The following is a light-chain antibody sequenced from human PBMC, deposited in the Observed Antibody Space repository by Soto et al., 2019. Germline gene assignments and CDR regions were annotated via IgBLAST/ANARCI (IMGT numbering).Light chain of an antibody. J-gene: IGKJ1*01. CDR3: QQFVSSVT. CDR2: GAS. V-gene: IGKV3-20*01. Sequence: EIVLTQSPGSLSLSPGERATLSCRASQSVDSSFFAWYQKKPGQAPRLLIYGASKRATGIPDRFSGSRSGTDFTLTISRLEPEDFAVYYCQQFVSSVTFGQGTKVEIK. CDR1: QSVDSSF.